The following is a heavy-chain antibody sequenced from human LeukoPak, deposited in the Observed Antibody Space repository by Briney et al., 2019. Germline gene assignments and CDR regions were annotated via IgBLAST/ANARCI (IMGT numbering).Heavy chain of an antibody. CDR1: GFTVSSNY. D-gene: IGHD3-22*01. Sequence: GGSLRLSCAASGFTVSSNYMSWVRQAPGKGLEWVSVIYSDGSTYYADSVKGRFTISRDNSKNTLYLQMNSLRAEDTAVYYCARDRYYYDSSGYYEHYFDYWGQGTLVTVSS. J-gene: IGHJ4*02. V-gene: IGHV3-53*01. CDR3: ARDRYYYDSSGYYEHYFDY. CDR2: IYSDGST.